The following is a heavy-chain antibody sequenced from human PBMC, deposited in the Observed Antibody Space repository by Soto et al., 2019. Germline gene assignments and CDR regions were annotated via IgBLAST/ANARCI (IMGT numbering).Heavy chain of an antibody. J-gene: IGHJ3*02. CDR2: INPIFGTA. CDR3: ARRITMIVVVTRGAFDI. D-gene: IGHD3-22*01. V-gene: IGHV1-69*13. Sequence: ASVKVSCKASGYTFTGYYMHWVRQAPGQGLEWMGWINPIFGTANYAQKFQGRVTITADESTSTAYMELSSLRSEDTAVYYCARRITMIVVVTRGAFDIWGQGTMVTVSS. CDR1: GYTFTGYY.